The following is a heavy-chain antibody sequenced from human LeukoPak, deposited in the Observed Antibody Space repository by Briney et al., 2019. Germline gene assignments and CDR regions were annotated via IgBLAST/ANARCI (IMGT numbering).Heavy chain of an antibody. D-gene: IGHD1-26*01. V-gene: IGHV3-48*01. CDR3: ASRVGALEY. CDR2: ISSSSSTI. Sequence: GGSLRLSCAASGFTFSDYSTNWVRQAPGKGLEWVSYISSSSSTIFYAASEKGRFTISRDNAKNSLYLQMDSLRAEDTAVYYCASRVGALEYWGQGTLVTVSS. J-gene: IGHJ4*02. CDR1: GFTFSDYS.